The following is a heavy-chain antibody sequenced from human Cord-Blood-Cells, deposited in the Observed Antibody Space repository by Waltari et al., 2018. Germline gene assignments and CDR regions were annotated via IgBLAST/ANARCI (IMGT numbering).Heavy chain of an antibody. CDR1: GFTFSNAW. D-gene: IGHD1-7*01. J-gene: IGHJ6*02. V-gene: IGHV3-15*01. CDR2: IKSKTDGGTT. CDR3: TTENWNYMWGMDV. Sequence: EVQLVESGGGLVKPGGSLRLSCAASGFTFSNAWMSWVRKAPGKGLEWVGRIKSKTDGGTTDYAAPVKGRFTISRDDSKNTLYLQMNSLKTEDTAVYYCTTENWNYMWGMDVWGQGTTVTVSS.